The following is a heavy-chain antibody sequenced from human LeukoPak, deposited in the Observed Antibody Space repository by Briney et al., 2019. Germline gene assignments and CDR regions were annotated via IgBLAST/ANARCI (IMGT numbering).Heavy chain of an antibody. J-gene: IGHJ4*02. CDR3: AKDHSSSWYYFDY. D-gene: IGHD6-13*01. V-gene: IGHV3-23*01. CDR2: TSSSEGGT. Sequence: GGSLRLSCAASGFTFSSYAMSWVRQAPGKGLEWVSATSSSEGGTYYAESVRGGFTISRDNSKKTLYVQMNSLRAEDTAVYYCAKDHSSSWYYFDYWGQGTLVTVSS. CDR1: GFTFSSYA.